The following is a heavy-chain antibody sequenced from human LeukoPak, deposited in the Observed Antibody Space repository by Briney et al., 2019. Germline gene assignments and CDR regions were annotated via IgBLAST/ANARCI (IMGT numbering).Heavy chain of an antibody. CDR1: GFTFSSYS. D-gene: IGHD2-8*01. J-gene: IGHJ5*02. CDR2: ISSSSSYI. V-gene: IGHV3-21*01. Sequence: GGSLRLSCAASGFTFSSYSMNWVRQAPGKGLEWVSSISSSSSYIYYADLVKGRFTISRDNAKNSLYLKMNSLRAEDTAVYYCARSQMLYNWFDPWGKGTLVTVSS. CDR3: ARSQMLYNWFDP.